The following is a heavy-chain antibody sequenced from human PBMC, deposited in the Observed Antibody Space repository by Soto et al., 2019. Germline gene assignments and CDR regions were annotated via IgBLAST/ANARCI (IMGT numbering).Heavy chain of an antibody. CDR2: IKNKANFYTT. CDR3: TRFRLGAPTRGLDY. Sequence: GGSLRLSCAASGFTFSEHYMDWVRQAPGKGLEWVGRIKNKANFYTTEYAASVEGRFTISRDDSKNSLFLQMNSLRSDDTAVNYCTRFRLGAPTRGLDYWGKGALVPVSS. D-gene: IGHD3-10*01. J-gene: IGHJ4*02. CDR1: GFTFSEHY. V-gene: IGHV3-72*01.